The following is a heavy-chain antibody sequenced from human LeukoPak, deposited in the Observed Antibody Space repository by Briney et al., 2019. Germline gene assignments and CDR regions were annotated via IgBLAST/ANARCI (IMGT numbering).Heavy chain of an antibody. V-gene: IGHV4-34*12. CDR3: ARQIYYYDNTGYLFNFDY. CDR2: IFYSGST. D-gene: IGHD3-22*01. CDR1: GGSFSGYY. J-gene: IGHJ4*02. Sequence: SETLSLTCAVYGGSFSGYYWSWIRQPPGKGLEWIGTIFYSGSTYYNPSLKSRVTISVDTSKNQFSLKLRSATAADTAVYYCARQIYYYDNTGYLFNFDYWGQGTLVPVSS.